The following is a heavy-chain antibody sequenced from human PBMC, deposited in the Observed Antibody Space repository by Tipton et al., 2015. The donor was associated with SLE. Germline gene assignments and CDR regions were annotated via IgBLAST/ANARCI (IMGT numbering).Heavy chain of an antibody. CDR2: ISWNSGNI. Sequence: SLRLSCAASGFTFDDYAMNWVRQAPGKGLEWVSGISWNSGNIVYADSVMGRLTISRDNAKNSLYLQMNSLRAEDTAVYYCARDWGYYYYGMDVWGQGTTVTVSS. J-gene: IGHJ6*02. V-gene: IGHV3-9*01. CDR3: ARDWGYYYYGMDV. CDR1: GFTFDDYA. D-gene: IGHD3-16*01.